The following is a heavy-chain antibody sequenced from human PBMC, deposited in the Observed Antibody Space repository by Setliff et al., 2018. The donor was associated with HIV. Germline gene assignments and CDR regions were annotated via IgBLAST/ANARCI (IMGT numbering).Heavy chain of an antibody. CDR1: GFSFGISGMR. CDR2: IDWDDDK. CDR3: ARDSGNYAFDY. Sequence: SGPTLVNPTQTLTLTCTYSGFSFGISGMRVNWIRQSPGKALEWLARIDWDDDKYYSPSLKTRLTVSNDTSKNQVILTMTNLDPVDTATYYCARDSGNYAFDYWGLGTLVTVSS. V-gene: IGHV2-70*04. D-gene: IGHD3-3*01. J-gene: IGHJ4*02.